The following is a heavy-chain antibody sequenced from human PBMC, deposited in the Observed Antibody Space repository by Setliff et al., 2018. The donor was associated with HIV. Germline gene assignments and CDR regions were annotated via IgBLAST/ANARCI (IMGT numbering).Heavy chain of an antibody. CDR1: DDTISSDY. D-gene: IGHD2-15*01. CDR2: LYVSGDT. J-gene: IGHJ6*03. Sequence: AETLSLTCYVTDDTISSDYWSWVRQPAGKGLEWIGRLYVSGDTNYNPSLKSRVTMSLDTSKNHFSLNLKSVTAADTAVYYCALTGHRLLRGYMDVWGKGTTVTVSS. V-gene: IGHV4-4*07. CDR3: ALTGHRLLRGYMDV.